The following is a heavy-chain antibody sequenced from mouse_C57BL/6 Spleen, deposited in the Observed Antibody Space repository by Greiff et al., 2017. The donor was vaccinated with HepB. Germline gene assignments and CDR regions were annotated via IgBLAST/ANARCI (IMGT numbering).Heavy chain of an antibody. CDR2: IRLKSDNYAT. CDR1: GFTFSNFW. CDR3: TGQGYDGLAY. V-gene: IGHV6-3*01. Sequence: EVKLVESGGGLVQPGGSMKLSCVASGFTFSNFWMNWVRQSPEKGLEWVAQIRLKSDNYATHYAESVKGRFTISRDDSKSSVYLQMNNLRAEDTGSYYCTGQGYDGLAYWGQGTLVTVSA. J-gene: IGHJ3*01. D-gene: IGHD2-3*01.